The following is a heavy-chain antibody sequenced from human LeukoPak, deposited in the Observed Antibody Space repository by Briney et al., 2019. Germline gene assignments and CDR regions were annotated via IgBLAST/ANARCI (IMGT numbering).Heavy chain of an antibody. J-gene: IGHJ4*02. CDR3: ARGLDTAMAFGY. D-gene: IGHD5-18*01. CDR1: AVSISSSSYY. CDR2: INHSGST. Sequence: SETLSLTCTVSAVSISSSSYYWGWIRQPPGKGLEWIGEINHSGSTNYNPSLKSRVTISLDTSKNQVSLNLSSVTAADTAVYYCARGLDTAMAFGYWGQGTLVTVSS. V-gene: IGHV4-39*07.